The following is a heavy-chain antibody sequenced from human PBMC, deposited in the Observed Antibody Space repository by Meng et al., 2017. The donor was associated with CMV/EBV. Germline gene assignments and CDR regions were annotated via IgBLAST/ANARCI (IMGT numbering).Heavy chain of an antibody. J-gene: IGHJ6*02. Sequence: GESLKISCAASGFTFSSYEMNWVRQAPGKGLEWVSYISSSGSTIYYADSVKGRFTISRDNAKNSLYLQMNSLRAEDTAVYYCARDDYDFWSGYYYGYYYYYGMDVWGQGTTVT. D-gene: IGHD3-3*01. CDR1: GFTFSSYE. CDR3: ARDDYDFWSGYYYGYYYYYGMDV. V-gene: IGHV3-48*03. CDR2: ISSSGSTI.